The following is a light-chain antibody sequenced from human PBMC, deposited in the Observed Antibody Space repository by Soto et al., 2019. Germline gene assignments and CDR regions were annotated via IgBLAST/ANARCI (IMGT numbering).Light chain of an antibody. Sequence: DIQMTQSPSSLSASIGDRVTISCRASQDIGAYVNWYQHKQGKAPRVLMYAASNLKSGVPPRFSGSGVGRDFSLTISDLQPEDLATYYCQLSYSTRTCGQGTKGE. CDR3: QLSYSTRT. V-gene: IGKV1-39*01. CDR2: AAS. CDR1: QDIGAY. J-gene: IGKJ1*01.